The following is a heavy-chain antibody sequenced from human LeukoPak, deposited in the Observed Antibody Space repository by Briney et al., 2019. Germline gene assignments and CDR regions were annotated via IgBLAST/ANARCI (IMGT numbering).Heavy chain of an antibody. J-gene: IGHJ3*02. CDR3: ARVGTTVTTDAFDI. D-gene: IGHD4-17*01. CDR1: GYTFTGYY. Sequence: ASVKVSCKASGYTFTGYYMHWVRQAPGQGLEWMGWINPNSGGTNYAQKFQGRVTMTRDTSISTAYMELSRLRSDDTAVYYCARVGTTVTTDAFDIWGQGTMVTVSS. V-gene: IGHV1-2*02. CDR2: INPNSGGT.